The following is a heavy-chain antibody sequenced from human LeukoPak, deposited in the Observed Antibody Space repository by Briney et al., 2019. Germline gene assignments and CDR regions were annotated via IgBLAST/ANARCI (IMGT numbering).Heavy chain of an antibody. Sequence: GGSLRLSCAASGFTFSSYGMHWVRQAPGKGLEWVAVISYDGSNKYYADSVKGRFTISRDNSKNTLYLQMNSLRAEDTAVYYCCTGYSSSWYYFDYWGQGTLVTVSS. CDR1: GFTFSSYG. V-gene: IGHV3-30*03. J-gene: IGHJ4*02. CDR3: CTGYSSSWYYFDY. CDR2: ISYDGSNK. D-gene: IGHD6-13*01.